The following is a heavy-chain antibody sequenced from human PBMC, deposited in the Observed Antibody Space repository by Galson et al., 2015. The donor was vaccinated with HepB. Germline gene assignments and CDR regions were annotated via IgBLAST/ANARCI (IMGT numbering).Heavy chain of an antibody. Sequence: SLRLSCAASGFTFSSYGMHWVRQAPGKGLEWVAVIWYDGSNKYYADSVKGRFTISRDNSKNTLYLQMNSLRAEDTAVYYCARVRLVGATHDAFDIWGQGTMVTVSS. CDR2: IWYDGSNK. CDR1: GFTFSSYG. D-gene: IGHD1-26*01. CDR3: ARVRLVGATHDAFDI. J-gene: IGHJ3*02. V-gene: IGHV3-33*01.